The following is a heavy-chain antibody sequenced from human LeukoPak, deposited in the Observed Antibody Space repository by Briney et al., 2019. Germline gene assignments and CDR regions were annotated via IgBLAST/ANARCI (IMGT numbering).Heavy chain of an antibody. CDR1: GYMFTNYD. V-gene: IGHV1-8*03. CDR3: ARTTSFTASGYDY. Sequence: ASVKVSCKASGYMFTNYDINWVRQATGQGLEWMGWMNPQSGNTGYAQKFRGRVTITRDTSITTAYMELSSLRSEDTAVYFCARTTSFTASGYDYWGQGTLVTVSS. J-gene: IGHJ4*02. CDR2: MNPQSGNT. D-gene: IGHD6-25*01.